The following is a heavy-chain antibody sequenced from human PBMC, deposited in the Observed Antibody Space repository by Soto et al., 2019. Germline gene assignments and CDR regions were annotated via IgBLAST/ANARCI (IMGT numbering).Heavy chain of an antibody. CDR2: IYYSGGT. V-gene: IGHV4-31*02. CDR1: AVSIRRGGYY. J-gene: IGHJ1*01. CDR3: ARILEELLSSYSSGDHHDFIYF. Sequence: SQTLSLPWTVSAVSIRRGGYYWSCIRQHPEKGLEWIGYIYYSGGTYYNPSLKSRVTISVDTSQNQSSLKLSSVTAADTAVYYCARILEELLSSYSSGDHHDFIYF. D-gene: IGHD2-15*01.